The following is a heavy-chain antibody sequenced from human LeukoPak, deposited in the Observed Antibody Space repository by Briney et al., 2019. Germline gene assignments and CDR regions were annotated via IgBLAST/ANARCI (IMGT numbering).Heavy chain of an antibody. V-gene: IGHV3-74*01. J-gene: IGHJ4*02. CDR3: ARVGIVGATISHAIDY. Sequence: PGGSLRLSCAASGFTFSTYWMHWVRQAPGKGLVWVSRISGDGSDTRYADSVKGRFIISRDNAKNTLYLQLNGLRAEDTAVYYCARVGIVGATISHAIDYWGQGTLVTVSS. CDR2: ISGDGSDT. D-gene: IGHD1-26*01. CDR1: GFTFSTYW.